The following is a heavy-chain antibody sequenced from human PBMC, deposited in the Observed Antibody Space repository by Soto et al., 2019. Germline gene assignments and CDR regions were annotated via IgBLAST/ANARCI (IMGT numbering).Heavy chain of an antibody. CDR2: IGTAGDT. Sequence: EVQLVESGGGLVQPGGSLRLSCAASGFTFSSYDMHWVRQATGKGLEWVSAIGTAGDTYYPGSVKGRFTISRDNSKNTLYLQMNSLRAEDTAVYYCAKDNCSGGSCYSGYWGQGTLVTVSS. V-gene: IGHV3-13*01. D-gene: IGHD2-15*01. J-gene: IGHJ4*02. CDR1: GFTFSSYD. CDR3: AKDNCSGGSCYSGY.